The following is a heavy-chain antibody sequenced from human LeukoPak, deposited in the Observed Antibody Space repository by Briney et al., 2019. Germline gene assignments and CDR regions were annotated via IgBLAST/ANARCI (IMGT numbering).Heavy chain of an antibody. J-gene: IGHJ3*02. CDR2: ISAYNGNT. CDR1: GYTFTSYG. Sequence: ASVKVSCKASGYTFTSYGISWARQAPGQGLEWMEWISAYNGNTNYAQKLQGRVTMTTDTSTSTAYMELRSLRSDDTAVYYCARENQQLVRDAFDIWGQGTMVTVSS. CDR3: ARENQQLVRDAFDI. V-gene: IGHV1-18*04. D-gene: IGHD6-13*01.